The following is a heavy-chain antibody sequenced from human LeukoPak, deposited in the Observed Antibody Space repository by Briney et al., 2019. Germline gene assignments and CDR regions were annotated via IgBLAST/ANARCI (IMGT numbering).Heavy chain of an antibody. D-gene: IGHD6-13*01. Sequence: GGSLRLSCAASGFTFSTYRMNWVRQAPGKGLEWVSYFSSSSGTMYYADSVRGRFTISRDIAKNPLYLQMNSLRAEDTAVYYCATVGSSWFYDYWGQGTLVTVSS. CDR2: FSSSSGTM. V-gene: IGHV3-48*01. J-gene: IGHJ4*02. CDR1: GFTFSTYR. CDR3: ATVGSSWFYDY.